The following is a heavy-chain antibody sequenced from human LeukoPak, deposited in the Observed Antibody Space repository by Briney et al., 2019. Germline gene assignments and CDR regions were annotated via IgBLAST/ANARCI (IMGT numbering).Heavy chain of an antibody. CDR2: IYPGGSDT. CDR1: GYSFTSYW. Sequence: GESLKISCKGSGYSFTSYWIGWVRQTPGKGLEWMGIIYPGGSDTRYSPSFQGQVTISADKSITTAYLQWSSLKASDTAMYYCVRRHSGSDGDYWGQGTLVTVSS. D-gene: IGHD5-12*01. V-gene: IGHV5-51*01. CDR3: VRRHSGSDGDY. J-gene: IGHJ4*02.